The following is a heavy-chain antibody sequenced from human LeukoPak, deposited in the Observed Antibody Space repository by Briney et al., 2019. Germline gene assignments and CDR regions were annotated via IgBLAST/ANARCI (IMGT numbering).Heavy chain of an antibody. Sequence: PGGSLRLSCAASGFTFKTYAMNWVRQVPGKGPEWVSSMSGSGSSTDYADSVKGRFTISRDKSKNTLYLQMNSLRAEDTALYYCAKDAQGLVRGGIYFDFWGQGSLVTVSS. CDR3: AKDAQGLVRGGIYFDF. D-gene: IGHD6-19*01. CDR1: GFTFKTYA. J-gene: IGHJ4*02. V-gene: IGHV3-23*01. CDR2: MSGSGSST.